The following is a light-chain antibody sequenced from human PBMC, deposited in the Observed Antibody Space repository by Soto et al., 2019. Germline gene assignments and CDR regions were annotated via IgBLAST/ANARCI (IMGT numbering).Light chain of an antibody. Sequence: QSVLTQPASVSGSPGQSITISCTGTSSDVGGYNYVSWYQQHPGKAPKLMIYEVSNRPSGVSNRFSGSKSGNTASLTISGLQAEDEADYYCISYTSSGTFVFGTGTKVTVL. CDR3: ISYTSSGTFV. V-gene: IGLV2-14*01. CDR1: SSDVGGYNY. CDR2: EVS. J-gene: IGLJ1*01.